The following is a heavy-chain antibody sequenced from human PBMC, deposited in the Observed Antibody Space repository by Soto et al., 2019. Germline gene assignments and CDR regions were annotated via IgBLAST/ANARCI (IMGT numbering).Heavy chain of an antibody. CDR3: AKDQGQWQDYYYYGMDV. CDR1: GFTFSSYG. J-gene: IGHJ6*02. CDR2: ISYDGSNK. Sequence: GGSLRLSCAASGFTFSSYGMHWVRQAPGKGLEWVAVISYDGSNKYYADSVKGRFTISRDNSKNTLYLQMNSLGAEDTAVYYCAKDQGQWQDYYYYGMDVWGQGTTVTVSS. V-gene: IGHV3-30*18. D-gene: IGHD6-19*01.